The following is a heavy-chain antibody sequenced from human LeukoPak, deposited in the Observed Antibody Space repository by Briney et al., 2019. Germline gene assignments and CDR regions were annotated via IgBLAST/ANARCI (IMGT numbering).Heavy chain of an antibody. CDR1: GYIFTNYW. Sequence: GESLKISCKGSGYIFTNYWIGWVRQMPGKGLEWMGGIYPGDSDTRYSPSFQGQVTISADKSITTAYLQWSSLKASDTAMYYCARSLNFEYLDYWGQGTLVTVSS. J-gene: IGHJ4*02. D-gene: IGHD5-24*01. CDR2: IYPGDSDT. CDR3: ARSLNFEYLDY. V-gene: IGHV5-51*01.